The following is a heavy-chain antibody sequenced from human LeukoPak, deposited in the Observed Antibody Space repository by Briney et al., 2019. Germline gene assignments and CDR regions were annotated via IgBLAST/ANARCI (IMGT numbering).Heavy chain of an antibody. J-gene: IGHJ4*02. CDR1: GFTFTSYD. CDR2: MNPNSGNT. Sequence: GASVKVSCKASGFTFTSYDINWVRQATGQGLEWMGWMNPNSGNTGYAQKFQGRVTMTRNTSVSTAYMELSSLRSEDTAVYYCARHPGLATFDYWGQGTLVTVSS. V-gene: IGHV1-8*01. D-gene: IGHD5-12*01. CDR3: ARHPGLATFDY.